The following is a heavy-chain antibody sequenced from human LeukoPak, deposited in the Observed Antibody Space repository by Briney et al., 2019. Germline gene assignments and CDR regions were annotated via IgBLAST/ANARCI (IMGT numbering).Heavy chain of an antibody. CDR3: AASGGGAWDY. J-gene: IGHJ4*02. CDR2: FDPEDGET. CDR1: GYTLTELS. V-gene: IGHV1-24*01. D-gene: IGHD3-16*01. Sequence: ASVKVSCTVSGYTLTELSMHWVRQAPGKGLEWMGGFDPEDGETIYAQKFQGRVTMTEDTSTDTAYMELSSLRTEDTAVYFCAASGGGAWDYWSQATLVTVYS.